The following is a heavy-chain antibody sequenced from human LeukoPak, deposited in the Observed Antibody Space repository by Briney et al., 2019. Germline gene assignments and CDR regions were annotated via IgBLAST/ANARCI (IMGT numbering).Heavy chain of an antibody. D-gene: IGHD3-10*01. J-gene: IGHJ4*02. Sequence: PGGSLRLSCAASGFTFSSYAMHWVRQAPGKGLEWVAVISYDGSNKYYADSVKGRFTISRDNSKNTLYLQMNSLRAEDTAVYYCARDGSYYGSGSYYNAGGYFDYWGQGTLVTVSS. CDR1: GFTFSSYA. CDR3: ARDGSYYGSGSYYNAGGYFDY. CDR2: ISYDGSNK. V-gene: IGHV3-30*04.